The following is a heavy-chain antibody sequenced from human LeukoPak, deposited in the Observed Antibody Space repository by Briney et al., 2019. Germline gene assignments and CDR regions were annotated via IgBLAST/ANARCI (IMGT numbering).Heavy chain of an antibody. CDR2: INPNSGGT. Sequence: ASVKVSCKASGYTFTGYYMHWVRQAPGQGLEWMGWINPNSGGTNYAQKFQGRVTMTRDTSISTAYMELSRLRSDDTAVYYCAKELRIVEMGSFASWGQGTLIIVSS. CDR3: AKELRIVEMGSFAS. D-gene: IGHD1-26*01. J-gene: IGHJ4*02. V-gene: IGHV1-2*02. CDR1: GYTFTGYY.